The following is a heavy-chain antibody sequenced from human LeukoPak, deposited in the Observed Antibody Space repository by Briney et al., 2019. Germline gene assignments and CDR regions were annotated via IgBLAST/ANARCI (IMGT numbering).Heavy chain of an antibody. Sequence: SETLPLTCTVSGGSISSSSYYWGCVRQPPGKGLEWLGSIHYNVSTCYNPSLESRVIMSVDTSKNQFSLNLTSVTAADAAMYYCARDRGVPRPYYFDQWGQGTLVTVSS. CDR3: ARDRGVPRPYYFDQ. D-gene: IGHD3-10*01. CDR2: IHYNVST. J-gene: IGHJ4*02. CDR1: GGSISSSSYY. V-gene: IGHV4-39*07.